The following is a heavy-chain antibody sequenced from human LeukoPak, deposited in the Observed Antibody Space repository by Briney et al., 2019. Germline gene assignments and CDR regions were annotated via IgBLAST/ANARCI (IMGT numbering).Heavy chain of an antibody. J-gene: IGHJ3*01. CDR1: GFTSSLYA. CDR3: ERDRLDYGYPDAYDV. CDR2: ISYDGSNK. V-gene: IGHV3-30-3*01. D-gene: IGHD4-17*01. Sequence: GGSLRLSCAASGFTSSLYAINWVRQAPGKGLEWGSYISYDGSNKYSADSVRGRFTISRDNSKYTMHLEMNSLRGDDTALYYCERDRLDYGYPDAYDVWGQGTLVTVSS.